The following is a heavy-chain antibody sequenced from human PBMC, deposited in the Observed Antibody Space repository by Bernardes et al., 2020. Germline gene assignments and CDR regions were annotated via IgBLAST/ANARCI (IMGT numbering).Heavy chain of an antibody. J-gene: IGHJ5*02. V-gene: IGHV4-34*12. D-gene: IGHD6-19*01. CDR3: ARRRIGVTVGFDA. Sequence: SETLSLTCGVNGGSINGTFWCGIRRPPTREWKSFEECIDHGSATNNPSSKRRVILSADKSNRHFSLNLGCLTAADAGLYYCARRRIGVTVGFDAWGQGILVTVSS. CDR1: GGSINGTF. CDR2: CIDHGSA.